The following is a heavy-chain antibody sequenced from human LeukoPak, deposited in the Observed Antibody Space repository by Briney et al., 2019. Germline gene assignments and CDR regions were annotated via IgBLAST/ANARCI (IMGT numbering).Heavy chain of an antibody. CDR1: GFTFSSYG. CDR2: IWYDGSNK. J-gene: IGHJ4*02. CDR3: AGDPCSGGSCYLYY. D-gene: IGHD2-15*01. Sequence: GRSLRLSCAASGFTFSSYGMHWVRQAPGKGLEWVAVIWYDGSNKYYADSVKGRFTISRDNSKNTLYLQMNSLRAEDTAVYYCAGDPCSGGSCYLYYWGQGTLVTVSS. V-gene: IGHV3-33*01.